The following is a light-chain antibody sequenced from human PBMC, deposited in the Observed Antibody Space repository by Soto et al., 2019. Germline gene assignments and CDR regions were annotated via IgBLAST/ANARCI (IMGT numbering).Light chain of an antibody. V-gene: IGLV2-23*01. Sequence: QSVLTQPASVSGSPGQSITISCTGTNSDVGTHNLVSWYQQHPGKAPKLIIYEGTKRPSGVSNRFSGSKSGNTASLTISGLKAEGEADYYCCSYALLFGTGTKVTVL. CDR2: EGT. CDR1: NSDVGTHNL. CDR3: CSYALL. J-gene: IGLJ1*01.